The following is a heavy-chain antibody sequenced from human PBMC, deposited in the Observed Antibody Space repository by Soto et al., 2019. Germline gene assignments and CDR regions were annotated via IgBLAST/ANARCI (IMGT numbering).Heavy chain of an antibody. Sequence: VGSLRLSCASSSFTFSTYALSWVLQAPGMGLEWVSVIGTWGDTHYLDSVKGRFTISRDNYKNMVYLQMNSLRAEDTALYYCTKKVPGKRPFESWGQGTLVTVSS. J-gene: IGHJ1*01. CDR1: SFTFSTYA. CDR2: IGTWGDT. V-gene: IGHV3-23*01. CDR3: TKKVPGKRPFES. D-gene: IGHD3-9*01.